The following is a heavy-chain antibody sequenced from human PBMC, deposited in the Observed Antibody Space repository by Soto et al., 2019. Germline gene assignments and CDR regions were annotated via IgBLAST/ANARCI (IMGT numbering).Heavy chain of an antibody. D-gene: IGHD3-16*01. Sequence: VQLLESGGGVVQPGGSLRLSCAASGFSFHTYAMGWVRQAPGKGLEWVSSLSGSGGSTNYADSVKGRFTISRDNSTDTLYLQMNNLRAEDTAMYYCAKDLRDWGFFDYWGLGTLVTVSS. V-gene: IGHV3-23*01. CDR1: GFSFHTYA. CDR2: LSGSGGST. CDR3: AKDLRDWGFFDY. J-gene: IGHJ4*02.